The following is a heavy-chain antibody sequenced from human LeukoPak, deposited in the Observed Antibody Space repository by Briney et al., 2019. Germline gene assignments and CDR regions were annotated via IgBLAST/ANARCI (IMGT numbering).Heavy chain of an antibody. Sequence: PSETLSLTCAVSGGSFRGYYWSWIRQPPGKGLEWIGEINHSGSTNYNPSLKSRVTISVDTSKNQFSLKLSSVTAADTAVYYCARGVIAARRGRYYFDYWGQGTLVTVSS. J-gene: IGHJ4*02. CDR2: INHSGST. CDR1: GGSFRGYY. D-gene: IGHD6-6*01. CDR3: ARGVIAARRGRYYFDY. V-gene: IGHV4-34*01.